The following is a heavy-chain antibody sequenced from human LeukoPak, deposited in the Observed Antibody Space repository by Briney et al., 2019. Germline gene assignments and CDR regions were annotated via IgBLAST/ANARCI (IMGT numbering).Heavy chain of an antibody. CDR1: AFTFSSFA. CDR3: AKDRGPAVASSKVGFDY. CDR2: ISDSGGDT. D-gene: IGHD6-19*01. V-gene: IGHV3-23*01. Sequence: PGGSLRLSCAASAFTFSSFAMSWVRQAPGKGLQWVSGISDSGGDTDYADSVKGRFTISRDNSRNTLYLQMNTVGGDDTAIYYCAKDRGPAVASSKVGFDYWGQGTLVTVAS. J-gene: IGHJ4*02.